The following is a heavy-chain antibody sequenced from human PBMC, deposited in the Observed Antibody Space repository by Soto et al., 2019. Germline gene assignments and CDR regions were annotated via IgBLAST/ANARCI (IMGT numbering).Heavy chain of an antibody. CDR3: ARENRFGVVTMDWFDP. CDR2: ISSSGSTI. CDR1: GFTFSDYY. D-gene: IGHD3-3*01. Sequence: GGSLRLSCAASGFTFSDYYMSWIRQAPGKGLEWVSYISSSGSTIYYADSVKGRFTISRDNAKNSLYLQMNSLRAEDTAVYYCARENRFGVVTMDWFDPWGQGTLVTVSS. V-gene: IGHV3-11*01. J-gene: IGHJ5*02.